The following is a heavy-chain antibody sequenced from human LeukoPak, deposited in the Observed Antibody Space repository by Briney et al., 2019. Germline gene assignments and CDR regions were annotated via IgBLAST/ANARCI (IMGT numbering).Heavy chain of an antibody. CDR2: IYHSGST. CDR1: GGSFSGYY. D-gene: IGHD2-2*02. Sequence: PSETLSPTCAVYGGSFSGYYWSWIRQPPGKGLEWIGEIYHSGSTNYNPSLKSRVTISVDKSKNQFSLKLSSVTAADTAVYYCARDQGCSSTSCYISAFDIWGQGTMVTVSS. J-gene: IGHJ3*02. V-gene: IGHV4-34*01. CDR3: ARDQGCSSTSCYISAFDI.